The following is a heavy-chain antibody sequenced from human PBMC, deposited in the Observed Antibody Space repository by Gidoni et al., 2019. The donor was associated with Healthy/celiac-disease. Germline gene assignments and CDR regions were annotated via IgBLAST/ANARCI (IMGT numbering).Heavy chain of an antibody. Sequence: QVQLVQSGAEVKKPGSSVKVSCKASGGTFSSYALSWVRQAPGQGLEWMGGIIPIFGTANYAQKFQGRVTITADESTSTAYMELSSLRSEDTAVYYCARGYCSSTSCPPRYYYGMDVWGQGTTVTVSS. CDR2: IIPIFGTA. V-gene: IGHV1-69*01. CDR1: GGTFSSYA. CDR3: ARGYCSSTSCPPRYYYGMDV. J-gene: IGHJ6*02. D-gene: IGHD2-2*01.